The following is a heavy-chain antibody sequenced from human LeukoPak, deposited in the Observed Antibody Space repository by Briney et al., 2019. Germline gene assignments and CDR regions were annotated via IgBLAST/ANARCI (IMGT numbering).Heavy chain of an antibody. V-gene: IGHV3-66*01. Sequence: GGSLRLSCTASGFTFGDYAMSWVRQAPGKGLEWVSVIYSGGSTYYAGSVKGRFTISRDNSKNTLYLQMNSLRAEDTAVYYCARDTIYDSNAFDIWGQGTMVTVSS. CDR1: GFTFGDYA. CDR3: ARDTIYDSNAFDI. CDR2: IYSGGST. D-gene: IGHD3-22*01. J-gene: IGHJ3*02.